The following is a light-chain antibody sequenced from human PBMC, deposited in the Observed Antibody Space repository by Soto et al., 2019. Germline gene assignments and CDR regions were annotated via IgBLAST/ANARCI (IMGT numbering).Light chain of an antibody. CDR1: IIDVGGYNY. V-gene: IGLV2-11*01. CDR3: CSFAGSPDV. J-gene: IGLJ1*01. CDR2: DVS. Sequence: QSALTQPRSVSGSPGQSVTISCTGTIIDVGGYNYVSWYQHHPGKAPKLMVYDVSKRPSGVPDRFSGSKSGNTASLTISGLQAEDEADYYCCSFAGSPDVFGTGTKLTVL.